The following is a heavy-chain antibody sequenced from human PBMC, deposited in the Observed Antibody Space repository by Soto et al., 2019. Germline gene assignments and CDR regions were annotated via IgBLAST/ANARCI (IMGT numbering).Heavy chain of an antibody. J-gene: IGHJ5*02. D-gene: IGHD2-15*01. CDR1: GGTFSSYA. V-gene: IGHV1-69*13. CDR3: AREFCSGGSCYSSTNWFDP. Sequence: GASVKVSCKASGGTFSSYAISWVRQAPGQGLEWMGGIIPIFGTANYAQKFQGRVTITADESTSTAYMELSSLRSEDTAVYYCAREFCSGGSCYSSTNWFDPWGQGTLVTVSS. CDR2: IIPIFGTA.